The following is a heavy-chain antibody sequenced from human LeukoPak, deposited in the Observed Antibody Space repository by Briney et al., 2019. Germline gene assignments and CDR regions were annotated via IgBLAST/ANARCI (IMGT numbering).Heavy chain of an antibody. CDR2: INHSGST. CDR3: ARKRRALYGMDV. J-gene: IGHJ6*02. V-gene: IGHV4-34*01. Sequence: ASETLSLTCAVYGGSFSGYYWSWIRRPPGKGLEWIGEINHSGSTNYNPSLKSRVTISVDTSKNQFSLKLSSVTAADTAVYYCARKRRALYGMDVWGQGTTVTVSS. D-gene: IGHD1-26*01. CDR1: GGSFSGYY.